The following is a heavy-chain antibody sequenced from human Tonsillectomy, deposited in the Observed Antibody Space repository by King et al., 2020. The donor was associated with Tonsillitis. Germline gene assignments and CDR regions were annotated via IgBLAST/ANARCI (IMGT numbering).Heavy chain of an antibody. Sequence: QLVQSGGGLVQPGGSLRLSCAASGFTFSDYSMNWVRQAPGKGLEWVSYISSSSSIIYYADSVKGRFTISRDNAKNSLYLHMNSLRAEDTAVYYGAREGAGYYDSSGYFIYYYGMAVWGPGTTVTVSS. D-gene: IGHD3-22*01. CDR1: GFTFSDYS. CDR3: AREGAGYYDSSGYFIYYYGMAV. J-gene: IGHJ6*02. CDR2: ISSSSSII. V-gene: IGHV3-48*04.